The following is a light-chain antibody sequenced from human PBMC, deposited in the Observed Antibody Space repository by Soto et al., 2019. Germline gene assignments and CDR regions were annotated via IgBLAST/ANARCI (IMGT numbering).Light chain of an antibody. CDR3: QQHNTLPIT. CDR2: DAS. J-gene: IGKJ3*01. Sequence: DIQMTQSPSSLSASVGDRVTITCRASQGITNCLSWYQQKPGKAPQLLIYDASNLETGVPSRFSGSGSGTDFTFTINSLQPEDFATDYCQQHNTLPITFGPGTTVDI. V-gene: IGKV1-33*01. CDR1: QGITNC.